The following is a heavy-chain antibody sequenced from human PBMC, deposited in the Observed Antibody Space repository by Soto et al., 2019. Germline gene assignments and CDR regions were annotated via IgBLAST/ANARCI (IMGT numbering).Heavy chain of an antibody. CDR2: ISYDGSNK. Sequence: QVQLVESWGGVVQPGRSLRLSCAASGFTFSSYAMHWVRQAPGKGLEWVAVISYDGSNKYYADSVKGRFTISRDNSKNTMYMQMNSLRSEDTAVYYCARDIAVDGTFSDYWGQGTLVTVSS. J-gene: IGHJ4*02. V-gene: IGHV3-30-3*01. D-gene: IGHD6-19*01. CDR3: ARDIAVDGTFSDY. CDR1: GFTFSSYA.